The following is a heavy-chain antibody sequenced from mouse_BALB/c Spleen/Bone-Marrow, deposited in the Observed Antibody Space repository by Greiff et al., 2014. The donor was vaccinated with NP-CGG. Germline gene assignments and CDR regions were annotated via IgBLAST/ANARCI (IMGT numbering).Heavy chain of an antibody. D-gene: IGHD2-14*01. J-gene: IGHJ4*01. CDR2: ISDGGSYT. Sequence: EVKVVESGGGLVKPGGSLKLSCAASGFTFSDYYMYWVRQTPEKRLEWVATISDGGSYTYYPDSVEGRFTISRDIAKNNLYLQMSSLKSEDTAMYYCARDRGVQGYAMDYWGQGTSVTVSS. CDR1: GFTFSDYY. V-gene: IGHV5-4*02. CDR3: ARDRGVQGYAMDY.